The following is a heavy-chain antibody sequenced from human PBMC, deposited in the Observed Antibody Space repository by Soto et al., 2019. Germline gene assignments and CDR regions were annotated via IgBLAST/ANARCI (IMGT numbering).Heavy chain of an antibody. CDR3: TPLALKYSSGWYEFSD. CDR2: IKSKTDGGTT. CDR1: GFTFSNVW. J-gene: IGHJ4*02. V-gene: IGHV3-15*07. D-gene: IGHD6-19*01. Sequence: EVQLVASGGGLVKPGGSLRLSCAASGFTFSNVWMNWVRQAPGEGLEWVGRIKSKTDGGTTDYAAPVKGRFTISIDDSKNTLYLQMNRLKTEDTAVYYCTPLALKYSSGWYEFSDWGQGTLVTVSS.